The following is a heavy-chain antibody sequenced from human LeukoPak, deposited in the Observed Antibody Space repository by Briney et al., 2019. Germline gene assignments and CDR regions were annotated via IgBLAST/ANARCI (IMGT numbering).Heavy chain of an antibody. V-gene: IGHV3-53*01. Sequence: PGGSLRLSCAASGFXVNSNYISWVRQAPGKGLEWVSVIYTGGTTDYADSVKGRFTISRDNSENTLFLQMNSLRAEDTAVYYCARLPKTTYFDYWGQGTLVTVSS. CDR3: ARLPKTTYFDY. D-gene: IGHD4-11*01. J-gene: IGHJ4*02. CDR1: GFXVNSNY. CDR2: IYTGGTT.